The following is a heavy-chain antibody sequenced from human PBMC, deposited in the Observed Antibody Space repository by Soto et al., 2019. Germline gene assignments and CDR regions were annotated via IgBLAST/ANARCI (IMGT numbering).Heavy chain of an antibody. J-gene: IGHJ4*02. Sequence: SVKVSCKASGFTFTSSAVQWVRQARGQRLEWIGWIVLGSGNTNYAQKFQERVTITRDVSTSTAYMELSSLRSEDTAVYYCAAGILYGDLDYWGQGTLVTVSS. D-gene: IGHD4-17*01. CDR3: AAGILYGDLDY. CDR2: IVLGSGNT. V-gene: IGHV1-58*01. CDR1: GFTFTSSA.